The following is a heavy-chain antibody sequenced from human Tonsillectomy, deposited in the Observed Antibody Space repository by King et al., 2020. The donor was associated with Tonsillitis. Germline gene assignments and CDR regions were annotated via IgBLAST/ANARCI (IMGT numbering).Heavy chain of an antibody. V-gene: IGHV5-10-1*03. D-gene: IGHD5-24*01. CDR3: ASSVEMAITPDY. CDR2: IDPSDSYT. CDR1: GYSFTSYW. Sequence: QLVQSGAEVKKPGESLRISCKGSGYSFTSYWINWVRQMPGKGLEWMGKIDPSDSYTNYSPSFQGHVTISADKSIRTAYLQWSSLKASDTAMYYCASSVEMAITPDYWGQGTLVTVSS. J-gene: IGHJ4*02.